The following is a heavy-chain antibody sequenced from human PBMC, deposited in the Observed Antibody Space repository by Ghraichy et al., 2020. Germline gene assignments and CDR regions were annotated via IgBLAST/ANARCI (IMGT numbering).Heavy chain of an antibody. D-gene: IGHD5-12*01. Sequence: GGSLRLSCAASGFTFSSYDMNWVRQAPGKGLEWVSYIESTGSTMYYADSVKGRFTISRDKAKNSLYLQMNSLRDEDTALYYCAREGSGYGYYFDYWGQGTLVTVSS. CDR3: AREGSGYGYYFDY. J-gene: IGHJ4*02. V-gene: IGHV3-48*02. CDR1: GFTFSSYD. CDR2: IESTGSTM.